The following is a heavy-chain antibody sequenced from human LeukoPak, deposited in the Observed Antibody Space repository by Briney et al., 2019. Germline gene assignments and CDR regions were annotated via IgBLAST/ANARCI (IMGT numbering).Heavy chain of an antibody. Sequence: GGSLRLSCAASGFTFSSYDMHWVRQAPGKGLEWVSAISTAGDTYYPGYVMGGFTIFSENAKNYLYLQMNSLRAGDTAVYYCARGPLGIAAAVPNWYFDLWGRGTLVTVSS. V-gene: IGHV3-13*01. J-gene: IGHJ2*01. CDR3: ARGPLGIAAAVPNWYFDL. CDR1: GFTFSSYD. D-gene: IGHD6-13*01. CDR2: ISTAGDT.